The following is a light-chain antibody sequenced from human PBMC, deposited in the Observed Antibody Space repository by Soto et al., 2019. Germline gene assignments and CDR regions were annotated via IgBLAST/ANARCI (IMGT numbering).Light chain of an antibody. CDR3: AAWDDSLSGHYV. CDR2: RNN. V-gene: IGLV1-47*01. Sequence: TISCSGSTSNIGTNYVYWYHQLPGTAPKLLISRNNQRPSGVPDRFSDSKSGTSASLAISGLRSEDEGDYYCAAWDDSLSGHYVFGTGTKVTVL. CDR1: TSNIGTNY. J-gene: IGLJ1*01.